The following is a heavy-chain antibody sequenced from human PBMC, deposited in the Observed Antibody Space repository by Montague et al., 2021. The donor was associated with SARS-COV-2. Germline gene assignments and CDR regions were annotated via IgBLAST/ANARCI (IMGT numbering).Heavy chain of an antibody. Sequence: SETLSLTCIVSGASFSNYYWSWIRQPPGKGLEWIGYIYYTGTTNYNPSLKSRVTISVDTSKTQFSLKLTSVTAADTAAYYCAREGYCSGGTCYSSGPNWFDPWGQGTLVTVSS. V-gene: IGHV4-59*01. CDR1: GASFSNYY. CDR2: IYYTGTT. CDR3: AREGYCSGGTCYSSGPNWFDP. D-gene: IGHD2-15*01. J-gene: IGHJ5*02.